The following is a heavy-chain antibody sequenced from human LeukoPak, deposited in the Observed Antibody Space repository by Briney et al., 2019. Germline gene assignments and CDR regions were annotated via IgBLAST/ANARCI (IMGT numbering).Heavy chain of an antibody. CDR1: GGSISSGGYY. D-gene: IGHD2-15*01. CDR3: ARDGGYCSGGSCYFAREYYFDY. V-gene: IGHV4-31*03. Sequence: SQTLSLTCTVSGGSISSGGYYWSWIRQHPGKGLEWIGYIYYSGSTYYNPSLKSRVTISVDTSKNQFSLKLSSVTAADTAVYYCARDGGYCSGGSCYFAREYYFDYWGQGTLVTASS. J-gene: IGHJ4*02. CDR2: IYYSGST.